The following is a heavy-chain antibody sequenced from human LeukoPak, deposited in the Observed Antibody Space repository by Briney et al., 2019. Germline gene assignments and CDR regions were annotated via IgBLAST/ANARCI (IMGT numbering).Heavy chain of an antibody. J-gene: IGHJ4*02. CDR2: IVVGSGNT. CDR3: AATGVGYYGSGRPIDY. D-gene: IGHD3-10*01. CDR1: GFTFTSSA. V-gene: IGHV1-58*02. Sequence: SVKVSCKASGFTFTSSAMQWVRQARGQRLEWIGWIVVGSGNTNYAQKFQERVTITRDMSTSTAYMELSSLRSEDTALYYCAATGVGYYGSGRPIDYWGQGTLVTVSS.